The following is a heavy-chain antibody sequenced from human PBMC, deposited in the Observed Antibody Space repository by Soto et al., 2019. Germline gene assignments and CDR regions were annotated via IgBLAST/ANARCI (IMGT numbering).Heavy chain of an antibody. D-gene: IGHD3-3*01. V-gene: IGHV1-2*04. Sequence: ASVKVSCKASGYTFTGYYMHWVRQAPGQGLEWMGWINPNSGGTNYAQKFQGWVTMTRDTSISTAYMELSRLRSDDTAVYCCARANYDFWSGPIWGRRDYYYGMDVWGQGTTVTVSS. CDR3: ARANYDFWSGPIWGRRDYYYGMDV. CDR1: GYTFTGYY. J-gene: IGHJ6*02. CDR2: INPNSGGT.